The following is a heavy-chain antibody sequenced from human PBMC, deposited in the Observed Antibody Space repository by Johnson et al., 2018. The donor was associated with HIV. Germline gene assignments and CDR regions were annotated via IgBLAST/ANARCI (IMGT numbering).Heavy chain of an antibody. CDR2: ISYDGSNK. CDR1: GFTFSSYA. J-gene: IGHJ3*02. D-gene: IGHD3-3*01. Sequence: QVQLVESGGVVVQPGRSLRLSCAASGFTFSSYAMHWVRQAPGKGLEWVAVISYDGSNKYYADSVKGRFTISRDNSKNTLYLQMNSLRAEDTAVYYCAKDVEHHEWPGAFDIWGQGTMVTVSS. CDR3: AKDVEHHEWPGAFDI. V-gene: IGHV3-30-3*01.